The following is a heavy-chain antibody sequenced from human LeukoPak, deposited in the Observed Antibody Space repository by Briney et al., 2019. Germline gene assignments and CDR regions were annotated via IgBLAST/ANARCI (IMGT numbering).Heavy chain of an antibody. V-gene: IGHV4-34*01. CDR1: GGSFSGYY. J-gene: IGHJ3*02. CDR3: ARSIIVVVAAGALDI. D-gene: IGHD2-21*02. Sequence: KSSETLSLTCAVYGGSFSGYYWSWIRQPPGKGLEWIGEINYSGSSNYNPSLKSRVSISVDTSKNQFSLKVNSVTAADTAVYYCARSIIVVVAAGALDIWGQGTMVTVSS. CDR2: INYSGSS.